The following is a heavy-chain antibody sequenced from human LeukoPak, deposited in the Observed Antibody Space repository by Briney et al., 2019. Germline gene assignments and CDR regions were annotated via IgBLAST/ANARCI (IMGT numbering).Heavy chain of an antibody. Sequence: PGGSLRLSCAAFGFTFDDYAMHWVRQAPGKGLEWVSGISWNSGSIGYADSVKGRFTISRDNAKNSLYLQMNSLRAEDTALYYCAKGALTGDHYFDYWGQGTLVTVSS. CDR3: AKGALTGDHYFDY. D-gene: IGHD7-27*01. CDR1: GFTFDDYA. J-gene: IGHJ4*02. V-gene: IGHV3-9*01. CDR2: ISWNSGSI.